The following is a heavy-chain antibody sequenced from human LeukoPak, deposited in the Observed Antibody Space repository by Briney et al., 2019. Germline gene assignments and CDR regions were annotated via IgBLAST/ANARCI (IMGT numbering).Heavy chain of an antibody. CDR2: INSDGINT. CDR3: AKGLWASTVGATGIFFDY. CDR1: GFTFSNYW. J-gene: IGHJ4*02. Sequence: GGSLRLSCAASGFTFSNYWMHWVRQAPGKGLVWVSRINSDGINTSYADSVKGRFIISRDSSENTLYLQMHSLGVEDTGVYYCAKGLWASTVGATGIFFDYWGQGIQVTVSS. D-gene: IGHD1-26*01. V-gene: IGHV3-74*01.